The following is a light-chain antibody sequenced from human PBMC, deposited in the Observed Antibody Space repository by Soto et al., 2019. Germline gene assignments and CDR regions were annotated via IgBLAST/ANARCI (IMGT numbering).Light chain of an antibody. CDR2: AAS. CDR1: QNINNY. J-gene: IGKJ4*01. V-gene: IGKV1-39*01. CDR3: QQSYSNPRT. Sequence: IQVTRSPSSLSAVVGDRVTITCRASQNINNYLNWYQQKPGKAPKLLIYAASSLQSGVPSRFSGSGSGTDFTLTISTLQPEDFATYSCQQSYSNPRTFGGGTKVDIK.